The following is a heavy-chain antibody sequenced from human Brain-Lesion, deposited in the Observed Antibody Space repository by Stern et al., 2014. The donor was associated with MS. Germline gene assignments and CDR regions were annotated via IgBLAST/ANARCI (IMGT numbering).Heavy chain of an antibody. CDR1: GNTFTNRY. CDR3: AEGGSYGFVY. D-gene: IGHD4-17*01. V-gene: IGHV1-45*02. Sequence: QLVHSGAEVKKTGSSVKVSCQASGNTFTNRYLHWVRQAPGQALEWMGWITPFTGNTNYPHTFQHTLTPTMDRSMSTAYMDLSSLRSDYTAIYVCAEGGSYGFVYWGQGTLVTVSS. J-gene: IGHJ4*02. CDR2: ITPFTGNT.